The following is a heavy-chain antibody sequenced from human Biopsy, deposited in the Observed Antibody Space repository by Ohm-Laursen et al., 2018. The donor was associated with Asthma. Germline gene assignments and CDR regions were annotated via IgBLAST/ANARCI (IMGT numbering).Heavy chain of an antibody. V-gene: IGHV4-59*01. CDR1: GGSISSYY. D-gene: IGHD3-22*01. CDR2: IYYSGST. Sequence: VTLSLTCPVSGGSISSYYWSWIRPPPGKGLEWIGYIYYSGSTNYNPSLKSRVTISVDTSKNQFSLKLSSVTAADTAVYYCARGRITMIGGWFDPWGQGTLVTVSS. CDR3: ARGRITMIGGWFDP. J-gene: IGHJ5*02.